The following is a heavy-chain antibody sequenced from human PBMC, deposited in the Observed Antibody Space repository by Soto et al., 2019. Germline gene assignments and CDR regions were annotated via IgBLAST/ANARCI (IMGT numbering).Heavy chain of an antibody. CDR2: IVTYNGNT. D-gene: IGHD6-19*01. V-gene: IGHV1-18*01. Sequence: QVQLVQSGAEVKKPGASVKVSCKASGYTFTSYGITWVRQAPGQGLEWMGWIVTYNGNTNCAQKVQGRFTMTTDTSTTTAYMELRSLRSDDTAIYYCARGPQSTGWRGKWFDPWGQGTLVTVSS. CDR1: GYTFTSYG. J-gene: IGHJ5*02. CDR3: ARGPQSTGWRGKWFDP.